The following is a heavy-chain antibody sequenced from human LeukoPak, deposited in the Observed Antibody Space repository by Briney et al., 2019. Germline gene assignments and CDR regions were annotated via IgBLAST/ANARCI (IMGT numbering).Heavy chain of an antibody. CDR3: ARVFFLTITTPDY. CDR1: GLTFSSYW. CDR2: IKYDGSET. Sequence: GGSLRLSCAASGLTFSSYWMTWVRQAPGKGLEWVATIKYDGSETYYVDSVRGRFSISRDNAKNSLYLQMNSLRAEDTAVYYCARVFFLTITTPDYWGQGTPVTVSS. D-gene: IGHD1-1*01. V-gene: IGHV3-7*04. J-gene: IGHJ4*02.